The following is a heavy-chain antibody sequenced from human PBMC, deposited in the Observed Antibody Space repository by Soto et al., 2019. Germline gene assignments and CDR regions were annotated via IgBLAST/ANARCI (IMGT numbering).Heavy chain of an antibody. CDR1: GYTFTAFH. CDR2: FNPSNGAT. V-gene: IGHV1-46*01. D-gene: IGHD6-6*01. J-gene: IGHJ4*02. CDR3: ASIISSGSSDPFDY. Sequence: ASVKVSCKASGYTFTAFHIHWFRQAPGQGLQWMGVFNPSNGATEYVQKFQGRVTITSDTPTSTAYMELSSLRSEDTAVYYCASIISSGSSDPFDYWGQGTLVTVS.